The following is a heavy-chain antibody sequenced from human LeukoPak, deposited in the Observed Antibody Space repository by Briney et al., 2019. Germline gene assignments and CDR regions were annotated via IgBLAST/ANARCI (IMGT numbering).Heavy chain of an antibody. J-gene: IGHJ5*02. CDR3: ARAPYYYGSGSYFTWFDP. Sequence: ASVKVSCKASGGTFISYAISWVRQAPGQGLEWMGGIIPIFGTANYAQKFQGRVTITADESTSTAYMELSSLRSEDTAVYYCARAPYYYGSGSYFTWFDPWGQGTLVTVSS. D-gene: IGHD3-10*01. V-gene: IGHV1-69*13. CDR2: IIPIFGTA. CDR1: GGTFISYA.